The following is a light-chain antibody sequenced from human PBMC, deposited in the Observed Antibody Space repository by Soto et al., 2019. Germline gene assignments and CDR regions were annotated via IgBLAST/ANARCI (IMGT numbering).Light chain of an antibody. CDR2: WAS. Sequence: DIVMTQSPDSLAVSLGERATINCKSSQSFLSSSSNKDYLAWYQQKPGQPPKMVIYWASTRESGVPDRFSGSGSGTDFTLTISSLQAEDVAVYYCQQYYSTPFTFGPGTKVDIK. CDR1: QSFLSSSSNKDY. J-gene: IGKJ3*01. V-gene: IGKV4-1*01. CDR3: QQYYSTPFT.